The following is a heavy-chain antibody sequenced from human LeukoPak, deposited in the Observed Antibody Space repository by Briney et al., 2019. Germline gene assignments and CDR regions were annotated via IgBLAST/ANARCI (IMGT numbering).Heavy chain of an antibody. CDR1: GFTFSDYY. J-gene: IGHJ4*02. D-gene: IGHD6-13*01. V-gene: IGHV3-11*01. Sequence: KPGGSLRLSCAASGFTFSDYYMTWIRQAPGKGLEWVSYISSSGSSIYYADSVKGRFTISRDNAKNSLYLQMNSLRAEDTAVYSCAREQAAAGNFDYWGQGTLVTVSS. CDR2: ISSSGSSI. CDR3: AREQAAAGNFDY.